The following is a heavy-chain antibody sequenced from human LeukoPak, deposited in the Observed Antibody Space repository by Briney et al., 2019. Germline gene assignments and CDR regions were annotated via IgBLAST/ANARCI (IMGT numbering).Heavy chain of an antibody. CDR1: GFNVNNNY. Sequence: GASLRLSCAASGFNVNNNYMSWVRQAPGQGLEWVSVIYSGGRTYYADSVKGRLTISRDNSENTLYLQMNSLRAEYTAVYYCARGGSGSYRLDYWGQGTLVTVSS. V-gene: IGHV3-53*01. CDR2: IYSGGRT. CDR3: ARGGSGSYRLDY. D-gene: IGHD1-26*01. J-gene: IGHJ4*02.